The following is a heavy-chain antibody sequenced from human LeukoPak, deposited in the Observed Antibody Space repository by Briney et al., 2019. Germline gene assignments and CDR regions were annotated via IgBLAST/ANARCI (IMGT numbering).Heavy chain of an antibody. CDR1: GYPFTTYG. J-gene: IGHJ4*02. CDR2: ISGNDGDT. D-gene: IGHD3-3*01. Sequence: GASVKVSCKASGYPFTTYGLSWVRQAPGQGLEWMGQISGNDGDTTYAQKFQGRVTMTTDTGTTTAYMELTSLTSDDTAVYYCARDVPDLWSGFDHWGQGTLVTVSP. V-gene: IGHV1-18*01. CDR3: ARDVPDLWSGFDH.